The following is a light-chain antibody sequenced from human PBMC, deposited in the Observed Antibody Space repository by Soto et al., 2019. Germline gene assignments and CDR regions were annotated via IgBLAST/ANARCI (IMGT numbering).Light chain of an antibody. CDR3: QQYYSTRLT. J-gene: IGKJ4*01. CDR1: QSVSSN. V-gene: IGKV3-15*01. CDR2: GAS. Sequence: EIVMTQSPATLSVSPGERATLSCRASQSVSSNLAWYQQKPGQAPRLLIYGASTRATGIPARFSGSGSGTEFTLTISSLQSEDFAVYYCQQYYSTRLTFGGGTKVEIK.